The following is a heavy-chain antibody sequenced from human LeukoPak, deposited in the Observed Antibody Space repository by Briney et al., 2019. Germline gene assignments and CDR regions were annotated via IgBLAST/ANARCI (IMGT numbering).Heavy chain of an antibody. Sequence: GASVKVYCKASGYTFTSYGMSWVRQPPGQGLERMGWISVYNGDKNYAQTFQGRVNMTTDTSASTAYMELRSLRSDDTAVYYCVRDAITGGLTVDYWGQGTLVTVPS. J-gene: IGHJ4*02. CDR2: ISVYNGDK. V-gene: IGHV1-18*01. D-gene: IGHD2-15*01. CDR3: VRDAITGGLTVDY. CDR1: GYTFTSYG.